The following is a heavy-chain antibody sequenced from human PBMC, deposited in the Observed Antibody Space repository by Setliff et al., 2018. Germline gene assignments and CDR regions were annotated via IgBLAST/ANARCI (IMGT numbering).Heavy chain of an antibody. CDR3: ARRPRGGWFLNWFDP. Sequence: KPSETLSLTCTVSGGSISSGGYYWSWIRQHPGKGLEWIGYIYYSGSTYYNPSLKSRVTISVDTSKNQFSLKLSSVTAADTAVYYCARRPRGGWFLNWFDPWGQGTLVTVSS. D-gene: IGHD6-19*01. CDR1: GGSISSGGYY. J-gene: IGHJ5*02. CDR2: IYYSGST. V-gene: IGHV4-31*03.